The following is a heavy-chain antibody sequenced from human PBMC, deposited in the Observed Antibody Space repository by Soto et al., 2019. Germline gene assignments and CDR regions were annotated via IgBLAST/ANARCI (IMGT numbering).Heavy chain of an antibody. CDR3: ATVIAVAGPGGWFDP. V-gene: IGHV1-24*01. Sequence: VASVKVSCKVSGYTLTELSMHWVRQAPGKGLEWMGGFDPEDGETIYAQKFQGRVTMTEDTSTDTAYMELSSLRSEDTAVYYCATVIAVAGPGGWFDPWGQGTLVTVSS. J-gene: IGHJ5*02. CDR1: GYTLTELS. CDR2: FDPEDGET. D-gene: IGHD6-19*01.